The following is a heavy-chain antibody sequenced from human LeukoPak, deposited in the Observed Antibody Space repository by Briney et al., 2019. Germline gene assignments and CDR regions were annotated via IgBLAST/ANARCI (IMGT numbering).Heavy chain of an antibody. CDR1: GGTFSSYA. CDR2: MNPNSGNT. V-gene: IGHV1-8*03. D-gene: IGHD2-2*01. Sequence: ASVKVSCKASGGTFSSYAISWVRQATGQGLEWMGWMNPNSGNTGYAQKFQGRVTITRNTSISTAYMELSSLRSEDTAVYYCARSLGYCSSTSCYLGFDYWGQGTLVTVSS. J-gene: IGHJ4*02. CDR3: ARSLGYCSSTSCYLGFDY.